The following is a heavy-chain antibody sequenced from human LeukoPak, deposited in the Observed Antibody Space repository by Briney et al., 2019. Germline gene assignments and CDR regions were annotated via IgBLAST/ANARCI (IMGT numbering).Heavy chain of an antibody. CDR2: INHSGST. CDR1: GGSFSGYY. CDR3: ASLLYYYGMDV. V-gene: IGHV4-34*01. J-gene: IGHJ6*02. Sequence: SETLSPTCAVYGGSFSGYYWSWIRQPPGKGLEWIGEINHSGSTNYNPSLKSRVTISVDTSKNQFSLKLSSVTAADTAVYYCASLLYYYGMDVWGQGTTVTVSS. D-gene: IGHD2-15*01.